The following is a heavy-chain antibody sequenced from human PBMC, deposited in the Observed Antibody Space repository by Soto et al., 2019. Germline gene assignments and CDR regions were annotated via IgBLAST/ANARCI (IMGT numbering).Heavy chain of an antibody. CDR3: SRGGRHYFGSGSYWQYYWYYVDV. CDR1: GYTFINYY. J-gene: IGHJ6*03. Sequence: QVQLVQSGAEVKKPGASVKVSCKASGYTFINYYMHWVRQAPGQGLEWMAIINPSDGGTSYAQTFQDRVNMTRDTATSTVYMELSSLRSEDTAVYFCSRGGRHYFGSGSYWQYYWYYVDVWGKGTAVTVS. V-gene: IGHV1-46*03. D-gene: IGHD3-10*01. CDR2: INPSDGGT.